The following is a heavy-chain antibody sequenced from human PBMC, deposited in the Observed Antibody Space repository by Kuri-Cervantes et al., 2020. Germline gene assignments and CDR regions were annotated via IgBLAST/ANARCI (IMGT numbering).Heavy chain of an antibody. CDR3: ARGTHGATALDY. CDR1: GGSISSGGYS. D-gene: IGHD1-26*01. V-gene: IGHV4-30-2*01. Sequence: LRLSCAVSGGSISSGGYSWSWIRQPPGKGLEWIGYIYHSGSTNYNPSLKSRVTISVDTSKNQFSLKLSSVTAADTAVYYCARGTHGATALDYWGQGTLVTVSS. J-gene: IGHJ4*02. CDR2: IYHSGST.